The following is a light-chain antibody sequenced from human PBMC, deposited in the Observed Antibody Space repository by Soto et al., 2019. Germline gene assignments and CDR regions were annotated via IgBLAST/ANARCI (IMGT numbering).Light chain of an antibody. J-gene: IGKJ4*01. Sequence: DIQMTQSPSSLSASVGDRVTITCRASQSISIYLKWYQQKPGKAPKLLIYAASSLQSGVPSRFSGSGSGTDFTLTISSLQPEDFATYYCQQSYSTSPLTFGGGTKVEIK. V-gene: IGKV1-39*01. CDR2: AAS. CDR3: QQSYSTSPLT. CDR1: QSISIY.